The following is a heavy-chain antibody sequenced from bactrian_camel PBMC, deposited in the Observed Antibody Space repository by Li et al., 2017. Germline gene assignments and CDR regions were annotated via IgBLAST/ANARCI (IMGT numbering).Heavy chain of an antibody. D-gene: IGHD3*01. CDR1: EHTYSRYH. J-gene: IGHJ4*01. V-gene: IGHV3S68*01. CDR3: AADRRVMSWVPCIEREAYEYNY. CDR2: TGSDGPT. Sequence: HVQLVESGGGSVQAGGSLRLSCTAREHTYSRYHMGWFRQLPGKEREGVACTGSDGPTTYADSVKGRFTISKDSAKNTLYLQMNSVRPEDAATYYCAADRRVMSWVPCIEREAYEYNYWGQGTQVTVS.